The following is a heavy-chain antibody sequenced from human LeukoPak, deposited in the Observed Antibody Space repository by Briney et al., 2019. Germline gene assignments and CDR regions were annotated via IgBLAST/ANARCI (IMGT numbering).Heavy chain of an antibody. CDR2: VYYTDKT. J-gene: IGHJ4*02. CDR1: GNSISSGDNY. CDR3: ARASMRRRDGYNRHYEIDY. D-gene: IGHD5-24*01. Sequence: SETLSLTCTVSGNSISSGDNYWSWIRQSPGKALEWIGYVYYTDKTHYNPSLKSRVFISADTSQNQFSLRLSSVTAADTAVYYCARASMRRRDGYNRHYEIDYWGQGTLVTVSS. V-gene: IGHV4-61*08.